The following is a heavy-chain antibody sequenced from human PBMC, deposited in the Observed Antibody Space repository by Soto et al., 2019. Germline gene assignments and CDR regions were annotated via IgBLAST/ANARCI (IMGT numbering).Heavy chain of an antibody. J-gene: IGHJ5*02. CDR2: IFYTGSA. V-gene: IGHV4-59*08. D-gene: IGHD1-1*01. Sequence: PSETLSLTCTVSDGSISSYYWGWIRQPPGKGLEWIGYIFYTGSADYNPSLKSRVTISVDTSKNQFSLKLSSVTAADTAVYYCARTADDSYWFDPWGQGTLVTVSS. CDR3: ARTADDSYWFDP. CDR1: DGSISSYY.